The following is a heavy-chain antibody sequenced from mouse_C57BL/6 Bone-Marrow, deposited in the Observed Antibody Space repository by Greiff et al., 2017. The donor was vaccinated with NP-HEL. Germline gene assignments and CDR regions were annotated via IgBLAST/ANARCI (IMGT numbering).Heavy chain of an antibody. CDR1: GYTFTSYW. CDR2: IYPGSGST. J-gene: IGHJ4*01. D-gene: IGHD2-10*02. CDR3: ARYGYLRGSMVDY. V-gene: IGHV1-55*01. Sequence: VQLQQPGAELVKPGASVKMSCKASGYTFTSYWITWVKQRPGQGLEWIGDIYPGSGSTNYNEKFKSKATLTVDTSSSTAYMQLSSLTSEDSAVYYCARYGYLRGSMVDYWGQGTSVTVSS.